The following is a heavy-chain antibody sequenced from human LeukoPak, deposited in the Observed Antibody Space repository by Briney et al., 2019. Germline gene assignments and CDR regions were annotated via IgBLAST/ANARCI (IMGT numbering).Heavy chain of an antibody. CDR1: DDSFSSHY. V-gene: IGHV4-59*11. D-gene: IGHD4-17*01. Sequence: PSETLSLTCAVSDDSFSSHYWTWIRQPPGKGLEWIGYISYIGTTNYNPSLKSRVTISIDTSKNQFSLKLSSVTAADTAVYYRARDLVTVTKGFDTWGQGTMVSVSS. CDR3: ARDLVTVTKGFDT. J-gene: IGHJ3*02. CDR2: ISYIGTT.